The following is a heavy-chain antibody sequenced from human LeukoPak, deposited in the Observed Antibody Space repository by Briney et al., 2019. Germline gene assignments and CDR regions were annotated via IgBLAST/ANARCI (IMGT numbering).Heavy chain of an antibody. V-gene: IGHV4-31*03. J-gene: IGHJ6*04. CDR3: ARALYSSGWLLYGMDV. CDR2: IYYSGST. D-gene: IGHD6-19*01. CDR1: GGSISSGGYY. Sequence: SETLSLTCTVSGGSISSGGYYWSWIRQHPGKGLEWIGYIYYSGSTYYNPSLKSRVTISVDTSKNQFSLKLSSVTAADTAVYYCARALYSSGWLLYGMDVWGKGTTVTVSS.